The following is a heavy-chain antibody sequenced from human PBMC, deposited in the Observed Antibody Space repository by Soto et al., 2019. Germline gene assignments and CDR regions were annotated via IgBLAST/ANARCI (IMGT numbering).Heavy chain of an antibody. J-gene: IGHJ4*02. D-gene: IGHD6-13*01. V-gene: IGHV1-69*13. CDR2: IIPIFGTT. CDR3: AREGSRDSSSWYTF. CDR1: GGTFSSYA. Sequence: SVKVSCKASGGTFSSYAISWVRQAPGQGLEWMGGIIPIFGTTNYAQKFQGRVTITADESTSTAYMELSSLRSEDTAVYYCAREGSRDSSSWYTFWGQGTLVTVSS.